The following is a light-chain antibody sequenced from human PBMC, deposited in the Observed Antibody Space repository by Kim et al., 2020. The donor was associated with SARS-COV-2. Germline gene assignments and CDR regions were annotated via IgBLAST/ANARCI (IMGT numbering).Light chain of an antibody. J-gene: IGKJ1*01. Sequence: SPGEIATLSCRASQSVSSSYLLWYQQRPGQAPRLLIYATSSRATGIPDRFSGSGSGTDFTLTISRLEPEDSAVYYCHQYNSVWTFGQGTKVDIK. CDR1: QSVSSSY. V-gene: IGKV3-20*01. CDR3: HQYNSVWT. CDR2: ATS.